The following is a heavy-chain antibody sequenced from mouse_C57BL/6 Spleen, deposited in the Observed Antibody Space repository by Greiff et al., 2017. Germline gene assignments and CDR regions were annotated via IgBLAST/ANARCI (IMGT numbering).Heavy chain of an antibody. CDR2: IDPSDSET. CDR3: ARFYGGSSGFAY. Sequence: QVQLQQPGAELVRPGSSVKLSCKASGYTFTSYWMHWVKQRPIQGLEWIGNIDPSDSETHYNQKFKDKATLTVDKSSSSAYMQLSSLTSEDSAVYYGARFYGGSSGFAYWGQGTLVTVSA. CDR1: GYTFTSYW. J-gene: IGHJ3*01. D-gene: IGHD1-1*01. V-gene: IGHV1-52*01.